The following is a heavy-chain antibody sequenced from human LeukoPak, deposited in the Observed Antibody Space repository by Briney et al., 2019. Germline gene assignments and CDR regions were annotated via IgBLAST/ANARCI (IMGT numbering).Heavy chain of an antibody. CDR3: AREQGTSTAAETFDY. J-gene: IGHJ4*02. Sequence: GGSLRLSCAASGFTFSSYSMNWVRQAPGKGLEWVSSISSSSSYIYYADSVKGRFTISRDNAKNSLYLQMNSLRAEDTAVYYCAREQGTSTAAETFDYWGQGTLVAVCS. D-gene: IGHD6-13*01. CDR2: ISSSSSYI. CDR1: GFTFSSYS. V-gene: IGHV3-21*01.